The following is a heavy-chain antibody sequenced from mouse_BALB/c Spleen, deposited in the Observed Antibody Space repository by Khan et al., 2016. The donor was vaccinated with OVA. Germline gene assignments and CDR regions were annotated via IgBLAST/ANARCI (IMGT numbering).Heavy chain of an antibody. J-gene: IGHJ3*01. D-gene: IGHD1-1*01. CDR2: VSTGGHYT. CDR3: ARLAYYYDSEGFAY. CDR1: GFTFSTYG. V-gene: IGHV5-6*01. Sequence: EVELVESGGDVVKPGGSLKLSCTASGFTFSTYGMSWVRQTPDKRLEWVATVSTGGHYTYYPDTVKGRSTISRDNAKNTLYLQMSSLKSEDTSIFDCARLAYYYDSEGFAYWGQGTLVTVSA.